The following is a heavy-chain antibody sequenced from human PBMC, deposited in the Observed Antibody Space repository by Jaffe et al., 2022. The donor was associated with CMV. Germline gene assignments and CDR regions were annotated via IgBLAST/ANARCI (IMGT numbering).Heavy chain of an antibody. D-gene: IGHD5-12*01. CDR1: GYTFTGYY. V-gene: IGHV1-2*04. J-gene: IGHJ6*03. Sequence: QVQLVQSGAEVKKPGASVKVSCKASGYTFTGYYMHWVRQAPGQGLEWMGWINPNSGGTNYAQKFQGWVTMTRDTSISTAYMELSRLRSDDTAVYYCARDGSRDGYTGYYYMDVWGKGTTVTVSS. CDR2: INPNSGGT. CDR3: ARDGSRDGYTGYYYMDV.